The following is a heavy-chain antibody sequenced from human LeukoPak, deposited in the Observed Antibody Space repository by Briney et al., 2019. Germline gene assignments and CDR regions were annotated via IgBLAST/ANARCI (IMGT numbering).Heavy chain of an antibody. CDR3: ARDASLGKFDY. CDR2: IWYDGSNK. V-gene: IGHV3-33*01. J-gene: IGHJ4*02. Sequence: GGSLRLSCAASGFTFSSYGFHWVRQAPGKGLEWVAVIWYDGSNKYYADSVKGRFTISRDDSKNTLYLQMNSLRAEDTAVYYCARDASLGKFDYWGQGTLVSVSS. D-gene: IGHD7-27*01. CDR1: GFTFSSYG.